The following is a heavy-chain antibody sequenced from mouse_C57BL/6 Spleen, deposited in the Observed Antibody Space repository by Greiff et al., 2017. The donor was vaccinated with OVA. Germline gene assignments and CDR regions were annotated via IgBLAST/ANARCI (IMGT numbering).Heavy chain of an antibody. V-gene: IGHV2-2*01. D-gene: IGHD2-4*01. CDR1: GFSLTSYG. CDR2: IWSGGST. CDR3: DRGYDYDAWFAY. Sequence: QVQLKESGPGLVQPSQSLSITCTVSGFSLTSYGVHWVRQSPGKGLEWLGVIWSGGSTDYNAAFISRLSISKDKSKSQVFFKMNSLQADDTAIYNCDRGYDYDAWFAYWGQGTLVTVSA. J-gene: IGHJ3*01.